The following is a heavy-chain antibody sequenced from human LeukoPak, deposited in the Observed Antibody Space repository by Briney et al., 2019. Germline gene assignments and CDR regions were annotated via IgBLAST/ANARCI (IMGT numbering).Heavy chain of an antibody. J-gene: IGHJ4*02. D-gene: IGHD6-13*01. CDR2: LNPNSGDS. Sequence: GASVRVSCKASGYTFTAFYLSWVPQAPGQGLECMGRLNPNSGDSNYAQKFQGRVTMTRDTSISTAYMELSRLTSDDTAVDRCGIGMLAAGTFYHWGQGTLVTVSS. CDR1: GYTFTAFY. V-gene: IGHV1-2*06. CDR3: GIGMLAAGTFYH.